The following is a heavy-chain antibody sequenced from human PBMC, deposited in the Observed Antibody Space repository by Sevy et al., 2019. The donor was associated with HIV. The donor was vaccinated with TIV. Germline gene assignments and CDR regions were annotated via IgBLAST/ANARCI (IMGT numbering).Heavy chain of an antibody. CDR3: AREYRSRGGYDFKVFDY. V-gene: IGHV1-2*02. Sequence: ASVKVSCKASGYTFTGYYMHWVRQAPGQGLEWMGWINPNSGGTNYAQKFKGRVTMTRDTSISTASMELSRLRSDDTAVYYCAREYRSRGGYDFKVFDYWGQGTLVTVSS. CDR1: GYTFTGYY. J-gene: IGHJ4*02. CDR2: INPNSGGT. D-gene: IGHD5-12*01.